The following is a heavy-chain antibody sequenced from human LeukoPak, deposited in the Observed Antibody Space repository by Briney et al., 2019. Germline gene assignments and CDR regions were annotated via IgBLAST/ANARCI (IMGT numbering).Heavy chain of an antibody. CDR1: GFTFSTYD. V-gene: IGHV3-48*03. Sequence: PGGSLRLSCAASGFTFSTYDMNWVRPSPGKGLEWVSHISSSGTTKYYADSLKGRFTISRDNAKNSLYLQMSSLRAEDTAIYYCARDRMSHRGYFDIWGRGTLVTVSS. CDR3: ARDRMSHRGYFDI. J-gene: IGHJ2*01. CDR2: ISSSGTTK.